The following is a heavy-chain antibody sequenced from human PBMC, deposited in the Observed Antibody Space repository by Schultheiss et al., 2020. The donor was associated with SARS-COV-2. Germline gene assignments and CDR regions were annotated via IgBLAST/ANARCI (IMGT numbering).Heavy chain of an antibody. V-gene: IGHV4-31*03. D-gene: IGHD1/OR15-1a*01. CDR1: CGSISSGGYY. J-gene: IGHJ6*02. CDR2: IYYSGST. Sequence: SETLSLTCTVSCGSISSGGYYWSWIRQHPGKGLEWIGYIYYSGSTYYNPSLKSRVTISVDTSKNQFSLKLSSVTAADTAVYYCASSGNNGYYYYGMDVWGQGTTVTVSS. CDR3: ASSGNNGYYYYGMDV.